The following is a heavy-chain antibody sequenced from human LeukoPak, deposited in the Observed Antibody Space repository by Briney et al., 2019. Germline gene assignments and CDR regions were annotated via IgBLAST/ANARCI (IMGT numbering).Heavy chain of an antibody. Sequence: PGGSLRLSCAASGFTFSSYGMHWVRQAPGKGLEWVAFIRYDGSNKYYADSVKGRFTISRDNSKNTLYLQMNSLRAEDTAVYYCAKDGSDFWSGVYYFDYWGQGTLVTVSS. D-gene: IGHD3-3*01. CDR1: GFTFSSYG. CDR3: AKDGSDFWSGVYYFDY. V-gene: IGHV3-30*02. J-gene: IGHJ4*02. CDR2: IRYDGSNK.